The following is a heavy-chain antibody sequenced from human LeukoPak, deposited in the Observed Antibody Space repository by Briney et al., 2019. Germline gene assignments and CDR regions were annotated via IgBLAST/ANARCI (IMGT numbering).Heavy chain of an antibody. Sequence: ASVKVSCKASGYTFTGYYMHWVRQAPGQGLEWMGWINPNSGGTNYAQKFQGRVTITTDESTSTAYMELSSLRSEDTAVYYCARDSSPYCSGGSCYRVEPWGQGTLVTVSS. V-gene: IGHV1-2*02. CDR2: INPNSGGT. J-gene: IGHJ5*02. CDR3: ARDSSPYCSGGSCYRVEP. CDR1: GYTFTGYY. D-gene: IGHD2-15*01.